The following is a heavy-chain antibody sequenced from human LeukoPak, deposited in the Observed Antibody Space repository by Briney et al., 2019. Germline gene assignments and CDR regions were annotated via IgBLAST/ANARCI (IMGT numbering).Heavy chain of an antibody. V-gene: IGHV3-30*18. J-gene: IGHJ4*02. CDR3: AKGLRGDYSTTEYFFDF. D-gene: IGHD4-17*01. CDR2: ISQEGSNK. Sequence: PGGPLRLSCAASGFTFSSYDMHGVRQAPGKGLEGVAVISQEGSNKYYADSVKGRFTISRDNSKNTLYLQLSSPRAEDTAVYYCAKGLRGDYSTTEYFFDFWGQGALVTVSS. CDR1: GFTFSSYD.